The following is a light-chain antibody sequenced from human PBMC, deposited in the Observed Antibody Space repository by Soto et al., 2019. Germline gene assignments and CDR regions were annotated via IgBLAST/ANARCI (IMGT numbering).Light chain of an antibody. Sequence: EIVLTQSPSTLSLSPGERATLSCRVSQSVTSNYLAWYQQKPGQAPRLLVYGASSRATGIPDRFSVSGSGTDFTLTIIRLEPEDFAVYYCQQYDISPWTFGQGTRLEI. V-gene: IGKV3-20*01. J-gene: IGKJ5*01. CDR3: QQYDISPWT. CDR1: QSVTSNY. CDR2: GAS.